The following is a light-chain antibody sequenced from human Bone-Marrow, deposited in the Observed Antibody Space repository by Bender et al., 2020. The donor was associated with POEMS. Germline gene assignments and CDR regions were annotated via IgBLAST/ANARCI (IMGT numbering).Light chain of an antibody. J-gene: IGLJ3*02. CDR3: AAWEDSLNGWV. V-gene: IGLV1-44*01. Sequence: QSVLTQPPSASGTPGQRVTISCSGSSSNIGTNPVNWYQQLPGTAPKLLIYINNQRPSGVPDRFSGSKSGTSASLAISGLQSEDEADCYCAAWEDSLNGWVFGGGTKLTVL. CDR2: INN. CDR1: SSNIGTNP.